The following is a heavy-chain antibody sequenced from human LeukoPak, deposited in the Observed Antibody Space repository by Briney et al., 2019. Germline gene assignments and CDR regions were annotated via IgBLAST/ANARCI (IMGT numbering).Heavy chain of an antibody. J-gene: IGHJ4*02. CDR1: GFSFSSYG. CDR2: IWYDGSNK. Sequence: PGGSLRLSCATSGFSFSSYGMHWVRQAPGKGLEWVAVIWYDGSNKYYADSVKGRFTISRDNSKNTLYLQVDSPRAEDTAVYYCARDVTHGARGYFDYWGQGTLVTVSS. V-gene: IGHV3-33*01. D-gene: IGHD4-17*01. CDR3: ARDVTHGARGYFDY.